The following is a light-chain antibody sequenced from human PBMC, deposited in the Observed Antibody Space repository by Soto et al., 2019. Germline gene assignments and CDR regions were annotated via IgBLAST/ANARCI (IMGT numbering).Light chain of an antibody. V-gene: IGKV2-28*01. Sequence: DIVMTQSPLSLPVTPGEPASISCRSSQSLLHSNGYNYLDWYLQKPGQSPQLLIYLGSNRASGVPDRFSGSGSGTDFTLKISRVEAEDVGVYYCMQYNNWPLTFGGGTKVDSK. CDR3: MQYNNWPLT. CDR2: LGS. J-gene: IGKJ4*01. CDR1: QSLLHSNGYNY.